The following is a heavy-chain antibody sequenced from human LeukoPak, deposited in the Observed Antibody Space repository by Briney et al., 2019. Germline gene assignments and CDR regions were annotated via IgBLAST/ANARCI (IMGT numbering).Heavy chain of an antibody. CDR1: GFTFSDYY. Sequence: GGSLRLSCAASGFTFSDYYMSWIRQAPGKGLEWVSYISSSGSTIYYADSVKGRFTISRDNAKNSLYLQMNSLRAEDTAVYYCARVRHIVVVVAESWCYYYMDVWGKGTTVTVSS. CDR2: ISSSGSTI. V-gene: IGHV3-11*04. CDR3: ARVRHIVVVVAESWCYYYMDV. D-gene: IGHD2-15*01. J-gene: IGHJ6*03.